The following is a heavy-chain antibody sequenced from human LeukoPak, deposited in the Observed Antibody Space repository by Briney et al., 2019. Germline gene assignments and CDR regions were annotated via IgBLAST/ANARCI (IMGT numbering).Heavy chain of an antibody. D-gene: IGHD3-22*01. CDR2: IYTSGST. J-gene: IGHJ4*02. Sequence: KSSETLSLTCTVSGASISSGSYYWSWIRQPAGKGLEWIGRIYTSGSTNYNPSLKSRVTISVDTSKNQFSLKLSSVTAADTAVYYCARDTYYYDSSGYALFDYWGQGTLVTVSS. CDR1: GASISSGSYY. V-gene: IGHV4-61*02. CDR3: ARDTYYYDSSGYALFDY.